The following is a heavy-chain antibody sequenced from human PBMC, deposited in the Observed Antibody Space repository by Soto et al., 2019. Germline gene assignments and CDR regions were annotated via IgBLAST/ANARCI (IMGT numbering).Heavy chain of an antibody. Sequence: EVQLVESGGGLVQPGGSLRLSCAASGFTFSSYSMNWVRQAPGKGLEWVSYISSSSSTIYYSDSVKGRFTISRDNATNSRYLQMNTLKAEDTAVYYCATDRRKYDFGTDYWGQGTLVTVSS. CDR3: ATDRRKYDFGTDY. D-gene: IGHD3-3*01. V-gene: IGHV3-48*01. CDR1: GFTFSSYS. J-gene: IGHJ4*02. CDR2: ISSSSSTI.